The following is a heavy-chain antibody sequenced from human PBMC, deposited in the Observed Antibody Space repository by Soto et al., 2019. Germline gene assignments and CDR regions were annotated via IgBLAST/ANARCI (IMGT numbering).Heavy chain of an antibody. CDR3: AREEYSSGWYSARYFDY. J-gene: IGHJ4*02. D-gene: IGHD6-19*01. Sequence: ASVKVSCKASGYTFTSYDINWVRQATGQGFEWLGWMNPNSGNTGYAQKFQGRVTMTRNTSISTAYMELSSLRSEDTAVYYCAREEYSSGWYSARYFDYWGQGTLVTVSS. V-gene: IGHV1-8*01. CDR2: MNPNSGNT. CDR1: GYTFTSYD.